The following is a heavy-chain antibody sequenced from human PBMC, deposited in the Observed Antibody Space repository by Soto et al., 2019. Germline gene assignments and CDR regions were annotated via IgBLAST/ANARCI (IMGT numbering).Heavy chain of an antibody. Sequence: SETLSLTCAISEDSVSSNSAAWNWIRQSPSRGLEWLGRTYYRSKWYNDYAVSVKSRITINPDTSKNQFSLQLNSVTPEDTAVYYCARVSERLPQIDYWGQGTLVTVSS. CDR3: ARVSERLPQIDY. V-gene: IGHV6-1*01. CDR1: EDSVSSNSAA. CDR2: TYYRSKWYN. J-gene: IGHJ4*02.